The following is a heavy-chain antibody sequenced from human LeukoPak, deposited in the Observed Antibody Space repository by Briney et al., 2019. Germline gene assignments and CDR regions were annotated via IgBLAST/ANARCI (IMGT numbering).Heavy chain of an antibody. J-gene: IGHJ4*02. CDR3: ARVDGYNSFHY. CDR2: VSYDGNNK. D-gene: IGHD5-24*01. V-gene: IGHV3-30-3*01. Sequence: GGSLRLSCAASGFNFNYYAMHWVRQAPGKGLEWVAVVSYDGNNKYYADSVKGRLTISRDNSKNTLYLQMNSLSVEDTAVYYCARVDGYNSFHYWGQGTLVTVSS. CDR1: GFNFNYYA.